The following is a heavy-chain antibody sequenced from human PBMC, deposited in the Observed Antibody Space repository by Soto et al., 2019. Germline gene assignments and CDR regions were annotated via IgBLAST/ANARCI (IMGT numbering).Heavy chain of an antibody. D-gene: IGHD5-12*01. CDR1: GYTFFTYD. Sequence: GASVKVSCKASGYTFFTYDISWVRQAPGQGLEWMGWISTYSGDTKYAQKFQGRVTMTTDTSTTTAYLELRSLRSDDKAVYYCARHHGPTTSENWFDPWGQGTLVTVSS. V-gene: IGHV1-18*01. CDR3: ARHHGPTTSENWFDP. CDR2: ISTYSGDT. J-gene: IGHJ5*02.